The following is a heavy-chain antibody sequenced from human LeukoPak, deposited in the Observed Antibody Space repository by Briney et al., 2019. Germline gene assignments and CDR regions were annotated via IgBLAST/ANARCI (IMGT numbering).Heavy chain of an antibody. CDR2: INPNSGGT. CDR3: ATSLGGSSGLDY. J-gene: IGHJ4*02. V-gene: IGHV1-2*02. Sequence: GASVKVSCKASGYTFTGFYMHWVRQAPGQGLEWMGWINPNSGGTNYAQKFQGRVTMTRDTSISTAYMELSRLRSDDTAVYYCATSLGGSSGLDYRGQGTLVTVSS. CDR1: GYTFTGFY. D-gene: IGHD1-26*01.